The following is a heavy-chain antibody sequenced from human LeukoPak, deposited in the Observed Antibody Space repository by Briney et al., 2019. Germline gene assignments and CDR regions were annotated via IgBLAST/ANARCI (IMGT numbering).Heavy chain of an antibody. Sequence: GGSLRLSCAASGFTFSSYWMSWVRQAPGKGLEWVANIKQDGSEKYYVDSVKGRFTISRDNAKNSPYLQMNSLRAEDTAVYYCARVITMVRGVIISAYYYYGMDVWGQGTTVTVSS. J-gene: IGHJ6*02. CDR2: IKQDGSEK. CDR3: ARVITMVRGVIISAYYYYGMDV. D-gene: IGHD3-10*01. CDR1: GFTFSSYW. V-gene: IGHV3-7*04.